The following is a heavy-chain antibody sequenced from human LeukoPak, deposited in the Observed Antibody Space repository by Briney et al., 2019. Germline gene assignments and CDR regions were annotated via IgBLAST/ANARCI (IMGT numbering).Heavy chain of an antibody. J-gene: IGHJ4*02. V-gene: IGHV3-21*01. CDR3: ARAQQLVQDY. CDR2: ISSSSSYI. CDR1: GFTFSSYS. Sequence: AGGSLRLSCAASGFTFSSYSMNWVRQAPGKGLEWVSSISSSSSYIYYADSVKGRFTISRDNAKNSLYLQMSSLRAEDTAVYYCARAQQLVQDYWGQGTLVTVSS. D-gene: IGHD6-6*01.